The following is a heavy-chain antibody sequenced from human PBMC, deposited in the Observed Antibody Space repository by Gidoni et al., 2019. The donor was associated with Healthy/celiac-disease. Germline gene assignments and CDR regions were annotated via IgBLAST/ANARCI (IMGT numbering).Heavy chain of an antibody. J-gene: IGHJ4*02. CDR2: TYYRSKWYN. CDR1: GDSVSSNSAA. Sequence: QVQLQQSGPGLVKPSQTLSLTCAISGDSVSSNSAAWNWIRQSPSRGLEWLGRTYYRSKWYNDYAVSVKSRITINPDTSKNQFSLQLNSVTPEDTAVYYCAREEYYYDSSGYFRSEGLEYYFDYWGQGTLVTVSS. CDR3: AREEYYYDSSGYFRSEGLEYYFDY. V-gene: IGHV6-1*01. D-gene: IGHD3-22*01.